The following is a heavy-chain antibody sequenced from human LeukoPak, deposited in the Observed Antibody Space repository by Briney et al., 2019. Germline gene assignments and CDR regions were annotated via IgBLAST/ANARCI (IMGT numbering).Heavy chain of an antibody. CDR1: GYIFISYW. V-gene: IGHV5-51*01. CDR2: IYPGDSDI. D-gene: IGHD1-14*01. CDR3: ARRVRVSGPNQFYFDY. J-gene: IGHJ4*02. Sequence: GESLKISCKGSGYIFISYWIGWVRQMPGKGLEWMGIIYPGDSDIRYNPSFQGQVTISADKSISTTYLQWNSLKASDSAMYYCARRVRVSGPNQFYFDYWGQGTLVTVSS.